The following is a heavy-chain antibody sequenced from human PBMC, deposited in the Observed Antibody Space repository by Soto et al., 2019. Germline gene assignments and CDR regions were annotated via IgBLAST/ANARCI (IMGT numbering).Heavy chain of an antibody. V-gene: IGHV3-30*03. CDR1: GFTFSSYG. J-gene: IGHJ4*02. CDR2: ISYDVNNK. CDR3: VGGYYFGDY. D-gene: IGHD3-22*01. Sequence: PGGSLRLSCAASGFTFSSYGMQWVRQAPGKGLEWVALISYDVNNKYYADSVKGRFTISRDNSKNTVYLQMNSLRAEDTAVYYCVGGYYFGDYWGQGTLVTVSS.